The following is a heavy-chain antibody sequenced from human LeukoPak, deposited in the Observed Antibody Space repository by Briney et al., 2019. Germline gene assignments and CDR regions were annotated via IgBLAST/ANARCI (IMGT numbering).Heavy chain of an antibody. CDR3: ARHHSNCSSTSCYVSEYFQH. CDR1: GYSFTCYW. CDR2: IDPSDSYT. D-gene: IGHD2-2*01. J-gene: IGHJ1*01. V-gene: IGHV5-10-1*01. Sequence: GESLKISCKGSGYSFTCYWISWVRQMPGKGLEWMGRIDPSDSYTNYSPSFQGHVTISADKSISTAYLQWSSLKASDTAMYYCARHHSNCSSTSCYVSEYFQHWGQGTLVTVSS.